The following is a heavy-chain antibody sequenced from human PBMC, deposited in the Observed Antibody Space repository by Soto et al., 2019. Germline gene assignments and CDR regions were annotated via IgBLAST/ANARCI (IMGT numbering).Heavy chain of an antibody. CDR3: ARVDYYGSGSYYNPAYNWFDP. CDR1: GYTFTSYA. Sequence: QVQLVQSGAEVKKPGASVKVSCKASGYTFTSYAMHWVRQAPGQRLEWMGWINAGNGNTKYSQKFQGRVTITSDTSASTAYMELSSLRSEDTAVYYCARVDYYGSGSYYNPAYNWFDPWGQGTLVTVAS. CDR2: INAGNGNT. J-gene: IGHJ5*02. V-gene: IGHV1-3*01. D-gene: IGHD3-10*01.